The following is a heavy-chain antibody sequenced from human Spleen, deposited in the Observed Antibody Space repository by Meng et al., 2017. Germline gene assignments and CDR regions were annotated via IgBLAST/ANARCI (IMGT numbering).Heavy chain of an antibody. CDR2: IHTSGST. Sequence: SETLSLTCTVSGGSVSGYYWSWIRQPAGKGLEWIGHIHTSGSTNYNPSPKSRFTMSVDTSKNQFSLNLTSVTPADTAVYYCARGGVWNHRSFDSWGQGTLVTVSS. CDR1: GGSVSGYY. CDR3: ARGGVWNHRSFDS. V-gene: IGHV4-4*07. J-gene: IGHJ4*02. D-gene: IGHD1-14*01.